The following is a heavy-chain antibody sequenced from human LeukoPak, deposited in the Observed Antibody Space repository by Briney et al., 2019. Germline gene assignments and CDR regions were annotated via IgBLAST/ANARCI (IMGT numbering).Heavy chain of an antibody. CDR3: AKSSWDSGGDREKF. CDR1: EITLSSYG. J-gene: IGHJ4*02. D-gene: IGHD2-21*02. V-gene: IGHV3-23*01. Sequence: PGGSLRLSCAASEITLSSYGVSWVRQAPGKGLEWLSAISFSAGTTYYADSVKGRFTISRDNSKNTLYLQLSSLRAEDTAVYYCAKSSWDSGGDREKFWGQGTLVTVSS. CDR2: ISFSAGTT.